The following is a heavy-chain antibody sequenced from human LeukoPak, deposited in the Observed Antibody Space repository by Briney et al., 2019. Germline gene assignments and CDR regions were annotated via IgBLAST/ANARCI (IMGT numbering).Heavy chain of an antibody. D-gene: IGHD3-22*01. CDR1: GFTFSSYS. Sequence: GGSLRLSCAASGFTFSSYSMNWVRQAPGKGLEWVSYISSSGSTIYYADSVKGRFTISRDNAKNSLYLQMNSLRAEDTAVYYCARDQGYYYDSSGFNTWGQGTLVTVSS. V-gene: IGHV3-48*04. J-gene: IGHJ5*02. CDR3: ARDQGYYYDSSGFNT. CDR2: ISSSGSTI.